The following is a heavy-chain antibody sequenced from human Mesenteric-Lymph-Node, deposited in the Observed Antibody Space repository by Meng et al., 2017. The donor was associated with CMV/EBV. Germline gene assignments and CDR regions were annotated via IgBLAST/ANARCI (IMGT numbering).Heavy chain of an antibody. CDR1: GGSFSGYY. V-gene: IGHV4-34*01. CDR2: INHSGVP. Sequence: QVQLQQWGAGLLKPSETLSLTCAVYGGSFSGYYWSWIRQPTGKGLEWIGEINHSGVPNYNPSLKSRVTIYLDRSKNQFSLKLSSVTAEDTAVYYCARGSDIPVNNYWGQGTLVTVSS. J-gene: IGHJ4*02. D-gene: IGHD2-15*01. CDR3: ARGSDIPVNNY.